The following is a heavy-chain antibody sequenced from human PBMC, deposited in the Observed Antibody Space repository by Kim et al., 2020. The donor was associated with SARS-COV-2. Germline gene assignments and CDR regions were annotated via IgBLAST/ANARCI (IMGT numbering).Heavy chain of an antibody. Sequence: GGSLRLSCAASGFTFSSYSMNWVRQAPGKGLEWVSYISSSSSTIYYADSVKGRFTISRDNAKNSLYLQMNSLRDEDTAVYYCARDFETPYDYVWGSYRFFDYWGQGTLVTVSS. V-gene: IGHV3-48*02. D-gene: IGHD3-16*02. CDR2: ISSSSSTI. CDR1: GFTFSSYS. CDR3: ARDFETPYDYVWGSYRFFDY. J-gene: IGHJ4*02.